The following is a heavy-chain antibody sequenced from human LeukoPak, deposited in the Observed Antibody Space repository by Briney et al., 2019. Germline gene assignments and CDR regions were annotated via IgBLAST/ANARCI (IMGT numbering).Heavy chain of an antibody. Sequence: GGSLRLSCAASGFTFSSYGMHWVRQAPGKGLEWVAVIWYDGSNKYYADSVKGRFTISRDNSKNTLYLQMNSLRAEDTAVYNCARRYCISTSCLDYNYYGMDVWGQGTTVTVSS. CDR3: ARRYCISTSCLDYNYYGMDV. D-gene: IGHD2-2*01. CDR2: IWYDGSNK. V-gene: IGHV3-33*01. J-gene: IGHJ6*02. CDR1: GFTFSSYG.